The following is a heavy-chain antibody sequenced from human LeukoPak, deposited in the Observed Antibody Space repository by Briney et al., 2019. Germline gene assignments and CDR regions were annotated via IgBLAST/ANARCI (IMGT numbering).Heavy chain of an antibody. CDR1: GFTFSSYG. D-gene: IGHD2-15*01. J-gene: IGHJ4*02. V-gene: IGHV3-33*06. CDR2: IWYDGSNK. Sequence: GGSLRLSCAASGFTFSSYGMHWVRQAPGKGLEWVAVIWYDGSNKYYADSVKGRFTISRDNFRNTLYLQLNSLSADDTAVYYCAKKIIGYCASGRCHFDYWGQGTLVTVSS. CDR3: AKKIIGYCASGRCHFDY.